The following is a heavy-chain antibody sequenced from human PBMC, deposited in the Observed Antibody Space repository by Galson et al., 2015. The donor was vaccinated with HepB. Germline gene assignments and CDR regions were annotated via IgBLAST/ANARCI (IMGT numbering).Heavy chain of an antibody. Sequence: TLSLTCAVYGGSFSGYYWSWLRQPPGKGLEWIGEINHSGSTNYNPSLKSRVTISVDTSKNQFSLKLSSVTAADTAVYYCARGGGYSYGHYFDYWGQGTLVTVSS. CDR2: INHSGST. D-gene: IGHD5-18*01. CDR1: GGSFSGYY. J-gene: IGHJ4*02. V-gene: IGHV4-34*01. CDR3: ARGGGYSYGHYFDY.